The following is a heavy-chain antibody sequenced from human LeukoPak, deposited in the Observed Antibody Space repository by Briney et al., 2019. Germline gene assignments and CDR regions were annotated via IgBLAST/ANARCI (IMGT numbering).Heavy chain of an antibody. Sequence: SETLSLTCAVYGGSFSGYYWSWIRQPPGKGLEWIGEINHSGSTNYNPSLKSRVAISVDTSKNQLSLKLSSVTAADTAVYYCARVDSSGYYIYWGQGTLVTVSS. CDR1: GGSFSGYY. J-gene: IGHJ4*02. CDR2: INHSGST. V-gene: IGHV4-34*01. CDR3: ARVDSSGYYIY. D-gene: IGHD3-22*01.